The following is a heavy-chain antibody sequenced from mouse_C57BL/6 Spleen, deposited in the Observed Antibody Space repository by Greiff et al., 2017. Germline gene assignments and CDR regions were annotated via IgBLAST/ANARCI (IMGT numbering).Heavy chain of an antibody. D-gene: IGHD2-10*01. V-gene: IGHV1-26*01. CDR1: GYTFTNYY. CDR2: INPNNGGT. CDR3: ASRAYFGNYGFAY. J-gene: IGHJ2*01. Sequence: EVQLQQSGPELVKPGASVKISCKASGYTFTNYYMNWVKQRHGKSLEWIGDINPNNGGTSYHQKFKGKATLTVDKSSSTAYMELRSLTSEDSAASYCASRAYFGNYGFAYWGQGTTLTVSS.